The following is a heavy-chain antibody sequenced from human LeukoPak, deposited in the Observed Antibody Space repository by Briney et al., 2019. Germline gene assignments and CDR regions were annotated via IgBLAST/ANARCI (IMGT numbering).Heavy chain of an antibody. D-gene: IGHD3-10*01. J-gene: IGHJ4*02. CDR2: IYYTGST. CDR3: ARNADGSGNLLPFYFDY. Sequence: SQALSLTCTVSGGSIYSGGYYWSWNRQHPGKGLEWIGYIYYTGSTYYNPSLKSRVAISVDTSKNQFSLILSSVTAADTAVYYCARNADGSGNLLPFYFDYWGPGTLVTVSS. CDR1: GGSIYSGGYY. V-gene: IGHV4-31*03.